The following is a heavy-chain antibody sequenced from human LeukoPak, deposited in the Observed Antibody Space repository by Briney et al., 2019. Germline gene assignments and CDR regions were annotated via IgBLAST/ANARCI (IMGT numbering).Heavy chain of an antibody. D-gene: IGHD5-18*01. V-gene: IGHV4-59*08. CDR1: GGSINTYY. J-gene: IGHJ3*02. Sequence: MASETLPLTCTVSGGSINTYYWSWIRQPPGKGLEWIAYVRDNGESNYNPSPKSRVAISLDTANNQISLRLNFVTAADTAIYYCARQPANTAAFDIWGLGTMVTVSS. CDR2: VRDNGES. CDR3: ARQPANTAAFDI.